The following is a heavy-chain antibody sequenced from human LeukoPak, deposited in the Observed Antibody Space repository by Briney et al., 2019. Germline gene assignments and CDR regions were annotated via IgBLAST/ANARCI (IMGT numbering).Heavy chain of an antibody. CDR2: IYPGDSDT. V-gene: IGHV5-51*01. CDR3: ARLPIAARQIYHYYGMDV. CDR1: GYSFTSYW. J-gene: IGHJ6*02. Sequence: GESLKISCKGSGYSFTSYWIGWVRQMPGKGLEWMGIIYPGDSDTRYSPSFQGQVTISADKSISTAYLQWSSLKASDTAMYYCARLPIAARQIYHYYGMDVWGQGTTVTVSS. D-gene: IGHD6-6*01.